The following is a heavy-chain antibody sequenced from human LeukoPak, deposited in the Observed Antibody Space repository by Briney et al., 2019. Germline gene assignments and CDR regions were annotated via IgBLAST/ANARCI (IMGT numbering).Heavy chain of an antibody. CDR1: GYTFTIYG. CDR3: AAGPYDFWSGHSASYYFDY. V-gene: IGHV1-18*01. CDR2: ISGYNGNT. D-gene: IGHD3-3*01. J-gene: IGHJ4*02. Sequence: ASVKVSCKASGYTFTIYGISWVRQAPGQGLEWMGWISGYNGNTHYAQKFQGRVTMTTDTSTSTAYMELSSLRSEDTAVYYCAAGPYDFWSGHSASYYFDYWGQGTLVTVSS.